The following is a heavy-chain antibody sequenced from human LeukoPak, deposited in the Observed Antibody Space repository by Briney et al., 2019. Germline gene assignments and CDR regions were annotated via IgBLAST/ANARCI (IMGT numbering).Heavy chain of an antibody. Sequence: GGSLRLSCAASGFTYSSYGMHWVRQAPGKGLEWVAFIRYDGSNKYYADSVKGRFTISRDNSKNTLYLQMNSLRAEDTAVYYCANCYSGSYDFDYWGQGTLVTVSS. V-gene: IGHV3-30*02. J-gene: IGHJ4*02. CDR2: IRYDGSNK. CDR3: ANCYSGSYDFDY. D-gene: IGHD1-26*01. CDR1: GFTYSSYG.